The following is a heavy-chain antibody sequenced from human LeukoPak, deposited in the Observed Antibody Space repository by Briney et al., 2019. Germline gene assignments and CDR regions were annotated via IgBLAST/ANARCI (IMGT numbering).Heavy chain of an antibody. CDR3: ASNRYYVSEYDYGRDV. CDR2: IIPISGIA. D-gene: IGHD3-10*02. V-gene: IGHV1-69*04. Sequence: ASVKVSCKASGGTFSSYAISSVRQAPGQGLEWMGRIIPISGIANYAQKFQGRVTITADKSTSTAYMELSSLRSEDTAVYYCASNRYYVSEYDYGRDVWGQGTTVTVSS. J-gene: IGHJ6*02. CDR1: GGTFSSYA.